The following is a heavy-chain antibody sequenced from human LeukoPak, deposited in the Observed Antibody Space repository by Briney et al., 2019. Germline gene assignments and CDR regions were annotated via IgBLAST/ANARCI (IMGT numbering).Heavy chain of an antibody. D-gene: IGHD3-10*01. J-gene: IGHJ6*02. V-gene: IGHV3-9*01. CDR2: ISWNSGSI. CDR3: AKDVYGSGSYFMDV. Sequence: PGTSLRLSCAASGFTFDDYAMHWVRQAPGKGLEWVSGISWNSGSIGYADSVKGRFTISRDNAKNSLYLQMNSLRAEDTALYCCAKDVYGSGSYFMDVWGQGTTVTVSS. CDR1: GFTFDDYA.